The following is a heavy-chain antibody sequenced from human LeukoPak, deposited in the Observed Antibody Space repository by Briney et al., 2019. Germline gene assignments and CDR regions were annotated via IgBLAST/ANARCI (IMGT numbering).Heavy chain of an antibody. CDR2: IKSKTDGGTT. CDR3: TTADYSSGWYYFDY. Sequence: NPGGSLRLSCAASGFTFSNAWMRWVRQAPGKGLEWVGRIKSKTDGGTTDYAAPVKGRFTISRDDSKNTLYLQMNSLKTEDPAVYYCTTADYSSGWYYFDYWGQGTLVTVSS. V-gene: IGHV3-15*01. J-gene: IGHJ4*02. D-gene: IGHD6-19*01. CDR1: GFTFSNAW.